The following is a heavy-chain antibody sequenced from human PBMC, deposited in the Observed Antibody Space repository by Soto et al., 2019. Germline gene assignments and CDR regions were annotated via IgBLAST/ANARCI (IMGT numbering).Heavy chain of an antibody. D-gene: IGHD3-10*01. Sequence: EVQLLESGGGLVQAGGSLRLSCAASGFTLSSYAMSWVRQAPGKGLEWVSAISGSGGSTYYADSVKGRFTISRDNSKNALYLQMNSLRAGDTAVYYCAKTRGTYYYGSGTYGGGYYFDYWGQGTLVTVSS. CDR1: GFTLSSYA. CDR3: AKTRGTYYYGSGTYGGGYYFDY. CDR2: ISGSGGST. J-gene: IGHJ4*02. V-gene: IGHV3-23*01.